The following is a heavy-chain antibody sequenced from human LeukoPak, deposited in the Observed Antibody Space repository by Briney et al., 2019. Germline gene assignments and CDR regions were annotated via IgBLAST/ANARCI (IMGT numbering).Heavy chain of an antibody. CDR2: INSDGSST. CDR3: ARSYSGYDSWSSDYFGY. D-gene: IGHD5-12*01. CDR1: GFTFSSYW. V-gene: IGHV3-74*01. Sequence: GGSLRLSCAASGFTFSSYWMHWVRQAPGKGLVWVSRINSDGSSTSYADSVKGRFTISRDNAKNTLYLQMNSLRAEDTAVYYCARSYSGYDSWSSDYFGYWGQGTLVTVSS. J-gene: IGHJ4*02.